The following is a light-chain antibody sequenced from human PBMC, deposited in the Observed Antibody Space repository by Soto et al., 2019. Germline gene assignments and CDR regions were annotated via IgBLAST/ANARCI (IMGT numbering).Light chain of an antibody. J-gene: IGLJ1*01. CDR1: ISNIGSNV. Sequence: SVLTQPPSASGTPGQRVTISCSGSISNIGSNVVNWFQQLPGTAPKLRIYNNNQRPSGVPDRFSGSKSGTSASLAISGLQSEDEADYYCATWDDSLNGYVFGTGTKITVL. CDR3: ATWDDSLNGYV. CDR2: NNN. V-gene: IGLV1-44*01.